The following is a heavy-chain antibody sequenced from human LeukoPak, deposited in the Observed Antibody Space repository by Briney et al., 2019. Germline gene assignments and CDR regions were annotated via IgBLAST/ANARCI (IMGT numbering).Heavy chain of an antibody. D-gene: IGHD5-12*01. Sequence: PGGSLRLSCAASGFTFSSYSMNWVRQAPGKGLEWVSSISSSSSYIYYADSVKGRFTISRDNAKNSLYLQMNSLRAEDTAVYYCARDPATYSREYYFDYWGQGTLVTVSS. J-gene: IGHJ4*02. V-gene: IGHV3-21*01. CDR1: GFTFSSYS. CDR2: ISSSSSYI. CDR3: ARDPATYSREYYFDY.